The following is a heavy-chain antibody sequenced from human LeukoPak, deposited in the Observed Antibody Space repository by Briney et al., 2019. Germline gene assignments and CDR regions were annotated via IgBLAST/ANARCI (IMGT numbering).Heavy chain of an antibody. CDR2: TWYDGNKE. V-gene: IGHV3-33*01. D-gene: IGHD1-26*01. Sequence: PGRSLRLSCAASGFIFGSYGMHWVRQAPGKGLEWVAVTWYDGNKEYYADSVKGRFTISKDNSKNTLYLQMNSLRVEDSAVYYCARDHSTTGTYPADYWGQGTLVTVSS. CDR1: GFIFGSYG. CDR3: ARDHSTTGTYPADY. J-gene: IGHJ4*02.